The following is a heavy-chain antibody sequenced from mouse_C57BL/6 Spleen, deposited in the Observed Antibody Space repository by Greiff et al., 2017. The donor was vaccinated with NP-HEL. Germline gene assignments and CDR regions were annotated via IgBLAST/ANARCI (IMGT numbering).Heavy chain of an antibody. D-gene: IGHD1-1*01. Sequence: VNVVESGAELVKPGASVKLSCKASGYTFTEYTIHWVKQRSGQGLEWIGWFYPGSGSIKYNEKFKDKATLTADKSSSTVYMELSRLTSADSAVYFGARHEESPRGVVAPSFDVWGTGTTVTVSS. V-gene: IGHV1-62-2*01. J-gene: IGHJ1*03. CDR1: GYTFTEYT. CDR2: FYPGSGSI. CDR3: ARHEESPRGVVAPSFDV.